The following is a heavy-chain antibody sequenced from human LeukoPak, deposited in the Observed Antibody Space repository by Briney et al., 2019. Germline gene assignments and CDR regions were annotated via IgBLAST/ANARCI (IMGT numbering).Heavy chain of an antibody. D-gene: IGHD3-9*01. J-gene: IGHJ4*02. CDR1: GFTFSSYG. Sequence: PGGSLRLSCAASGFTFSSYGMHWVRQAPGKGLEWVAVISYDGSNKYYADSVKGRFTISRDNSKNTLYLQMNSLRAEDTAVYYCAKEGILTGYWSPDYWGQGTLVTVSS. CDR2: ISYDGSNK. CDR3: AKEGILTGYWSPDY. V-gene: IGHV3-30*18.